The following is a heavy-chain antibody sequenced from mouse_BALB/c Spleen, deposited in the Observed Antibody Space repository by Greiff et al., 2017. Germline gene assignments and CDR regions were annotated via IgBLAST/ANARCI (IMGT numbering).Heavy chain of an antibody. Sequence: EVMLVESGGGLVQPGGSLRLSCATSGFTFTDYYMSWVRQPPGKALEWLGFIRNKANGYTTEYSASVKGRFTISRDNSQSILYLQMNTLRAEDSATYYCARDSFAYWGQGTLVTVSA. CDR1: GFTFTDYY. J-gene: IGHJ3*01. V-gene: IGHV7-3*02. CDR2: IRNKANGYTT. CDR3: ARDSFAY.